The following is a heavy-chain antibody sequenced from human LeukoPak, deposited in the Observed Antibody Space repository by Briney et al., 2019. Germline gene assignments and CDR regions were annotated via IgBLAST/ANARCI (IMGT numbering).Heavy chain of an antibody. J-gene: IGHJ4*02. Sequence: QPGKSLRLSCAASGFIFSTYGMHWVRQAPGKGLEWVAIIWSDGGNKYYADSVEGRFTISRDNSKNTLYLQMNSLRAEDTAVYYCARGFSRLDYWGQGTLVTVSS. CDR1: GFIFSTYG. CDR3: ARGFSRLDY. CDR2: IWSDGGNK. V-gene: IGHV3-33*01.